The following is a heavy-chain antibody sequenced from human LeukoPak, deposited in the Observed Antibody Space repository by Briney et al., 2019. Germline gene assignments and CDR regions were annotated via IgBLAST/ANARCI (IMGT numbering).Heavy chain of an antibody. CDR1: GFTFSSYA. V-gene: IGHV3-23*01. Sequence: PGGSLRLSCAASGFTFSSYAMSWVRQVPGKGLEWVSAISSNGGSTYYADSVKGRFTISRDNSKNTLFLQMNSLRAEDTAVYYCAKPKFTVAGSNYFDYWGQGTLVTVSS. CDR2: ISSNGGST. CDR3: AKPKFTVAGSNYFDY. D-gene: IGHD6-19*01. J-gene: IGHJ4*02.